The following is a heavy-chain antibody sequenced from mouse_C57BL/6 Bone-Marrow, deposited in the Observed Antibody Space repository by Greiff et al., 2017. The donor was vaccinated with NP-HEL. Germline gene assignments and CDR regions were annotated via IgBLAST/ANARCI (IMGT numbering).Heavy chain of an antibody. J-gene: IGHJ3*01. V-gene: IGHV5-9-1*02. CDR1: GFTFSSYA. CDR2: ISSGGDYI. CDR3: TREGDGYDGAWFAY. Sequence: EVKLVESGEGLVKPGGSLKLSCAASGFTFSSYAMSWVRQTPEKRLEWVAYISSGGDYIYYADTVKGRFTISRDNARNTLYLQMSSLKSEDTAMYYCTREGDGYDGAWFAYWGQGTLVTVSA. D-gene: IGHD2-2*01.